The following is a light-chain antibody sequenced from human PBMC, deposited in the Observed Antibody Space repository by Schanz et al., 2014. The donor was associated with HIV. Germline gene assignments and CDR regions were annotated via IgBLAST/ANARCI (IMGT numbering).Light chain of an antibody. V-gene: IGLV2-11*01. CDR3: CSYTTTSTYV. CDR1: GSDFGGHDY. Sequence: QSALTQPRSVSGSPGQSVSISCTGSGSDFGGHDYVSWYQQHPGKVPKLMIYEVSKRPSGVPDRFSGSKSGNTASLTISGLQAEDEADYYCCSYTTTSTYVFGAGTKLTVL. J-gene: IGLJ1*01. CDR2: EVS.